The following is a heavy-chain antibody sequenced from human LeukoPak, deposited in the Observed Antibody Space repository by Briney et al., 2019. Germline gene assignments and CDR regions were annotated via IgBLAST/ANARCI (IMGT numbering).Heavy chain of an antibody. J-gene: IGHJ6*03. Sequence: ASVKVSCKASGYTFTSYGISWVRQAPGQGLEWMGWINPNSGGTNYAQKFQGRVTMTRDTTISTAYMELSRLRSDDTAVYYCARDTIRSCSSTSCYNYYYYYMDVWGKGTTVTVSS. V-gene: IGHV1-2*02. CDR1: GYTFTSYG. D-gene: IGHD2-2*02. CDR2: INPNSGGT. CDR3: ARDTIRSCSSTSCYNYYYYYMDV.